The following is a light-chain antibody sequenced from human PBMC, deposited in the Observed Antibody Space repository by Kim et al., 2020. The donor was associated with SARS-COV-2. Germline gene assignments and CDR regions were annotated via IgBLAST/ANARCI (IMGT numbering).Light chain of an antibody. V-gene: IGKV3-20*01. J-gene: IGKJ1*01. CDR1: QSVTSSY. CDR2: RAS. Sequence: EIVLTQSPGTLSLSPGERATLSCRASQSVTSSYLAWYQQKPGQAPRLLIYRASSRANGIPDRFSGSGSGTDFTLTISRLEPEDFAVYYCQQYDNSRTFGQGTKVDIK. CDR3: QQYDNSRT.